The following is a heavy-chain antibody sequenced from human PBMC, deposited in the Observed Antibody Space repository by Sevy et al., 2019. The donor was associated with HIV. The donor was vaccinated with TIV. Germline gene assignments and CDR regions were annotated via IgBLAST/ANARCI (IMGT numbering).Heavy chain of an antibody. CDR1: GFRFSDYG. CDR2: IRFDGSMK. Sequence: GGSLRLSCAASGFRFSDYGMHWVRQAPGKGLEWVSLIRFDGSMKYIEDSVKGRFTIYRDKVKDTLHLQMNSLRPEDTAVYYCAKDHYDYRTGYYGYYGMDVWGQGTTVTVSS. D-gene: IGHD3-3*01. CDR3: AKDHYDYRTGYYGYYGMDV. J-gene: IGHJ6*02. V-gene: IGHV3-30*02.